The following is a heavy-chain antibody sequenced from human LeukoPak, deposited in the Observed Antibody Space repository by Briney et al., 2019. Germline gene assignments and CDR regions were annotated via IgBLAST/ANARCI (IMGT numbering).Heavy chain of an antibody. D-gene: IGHD7-27*01. V-gene: IGHV4-59*01. Sequence: PSETLSLTCTVSGGFITAYYWSWIRQPPGKGLEWIGYVYYSGSTDYNPSLRSRITISLEMSKQQFSLNLTSVTAADTAIYYCASNTGTVFDYWGQGALVTVSS. CDR3: ASNTGTVFDY. J-gene: IGHJ4*02. CDR2: VYYSGST. CDR1: GGFITAYY.